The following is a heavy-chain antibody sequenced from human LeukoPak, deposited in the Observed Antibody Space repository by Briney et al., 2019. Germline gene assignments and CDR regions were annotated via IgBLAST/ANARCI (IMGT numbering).Heavy chain of an antibody. Sequence: PSETLSLTCTVSGGSISSSSYYWGWIRQPPGKGLEWIGYMYHSGSTNYNPSLKSRVTISVDTSKNQFSLKLSSVTVADTAVYYCARWALKSAFDIWGQGTMVTVSS. CDR2: MYHSGST. CDR1: GGSISSSSYY. V-gene: IGHV4-61*05. CDR3: ARWALKSAFDI. J-gene: IGHJ3*02.